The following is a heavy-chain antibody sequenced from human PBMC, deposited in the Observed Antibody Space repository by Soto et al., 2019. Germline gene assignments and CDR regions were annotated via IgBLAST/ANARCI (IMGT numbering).Heavy chain of an antibody. CDR3: VSPATHGRKYYLQW. J-gene: IGHJ1*01. V-gene: IGHV3-21*01. CDR1: VLTFNLYN. Sequence: PGGSLRLSCAASVLTFNLYNMNWVRQAPGEGLDWVSSFSSSNAYIYYADSVRGRFTISRDNDKKSVELQMNSLRVEDTAVYYCVSPATHGRKYYLQWWGHGTMVTVSS. D-gene: IGHD1-26*01. CDR2: FSSSNAYI.